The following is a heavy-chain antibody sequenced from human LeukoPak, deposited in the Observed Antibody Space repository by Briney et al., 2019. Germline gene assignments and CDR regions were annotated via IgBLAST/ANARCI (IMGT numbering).Heavy chain of an antibody. CDR2: ISPSGGST. CDR3: TRTYYYDSIGYYYGRDAFDI. V-gene: IGHV1-46*01. D-gene: IGHD3-22*01. Sequence: GASVKVSCKASGYTFTTYYIHWVRQAPGQGLEWMGIISPSGGSTSYAQKFQGRVTMTRDTSTSTVYMELSSLRSEDTAVYYCTRTYYYDSIGYYYGRDAFDIWGQGTMVTVSS. J-gene: IGHJ3*02. CDR1: GYTFTTYY.